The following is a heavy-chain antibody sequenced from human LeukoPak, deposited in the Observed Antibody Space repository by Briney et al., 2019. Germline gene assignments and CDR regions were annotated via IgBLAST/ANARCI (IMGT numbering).Heavy chain of an antibody. J-gene: IGHJ3*02. CDR2: INSSTSI. Sequence: GGSLRLSCAASGFTFRSYSMNWVRQAPGKGLEWVSHINSSTSIYYADSVKGRFTISRDNAKNSLYLQMKSLRAEDTAVYYCARRAYCGGDCYSQDAFDIWGQGTVVTVSS. V-gene: IGHV3-48*01. D-gene: IGHD2-21*02. CDR3: ARRAYCGGDCYSQDAFDI. CDR1: GFTFRSYS.